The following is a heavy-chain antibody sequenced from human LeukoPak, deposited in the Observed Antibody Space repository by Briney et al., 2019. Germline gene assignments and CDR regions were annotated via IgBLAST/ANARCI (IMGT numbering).Heavy chain of an antibody. CDR1: GFTFSSYA. CDR2: IGGSGGST. V-gene: IGHV3-23*01. J-gene: IGHJ5*02. D-gene: IGHD3-16*02. CDR3: AKEKTHYDYVWGSYPAGFFPFDP. Sequence: GGSLRLSCAASGFTFSSYAMSWIRQAPGKGLEWVSAIGGSGGSTYYADSVKGRFTISRDNSKNTLYLQMNSLRAEGTAVYYCAKEKTHYDYVWGSYPAGFFPFDPWGQGTLVTVSS.